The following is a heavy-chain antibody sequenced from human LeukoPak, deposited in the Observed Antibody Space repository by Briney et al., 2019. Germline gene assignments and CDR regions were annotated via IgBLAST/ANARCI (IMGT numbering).Heavy chain of an antibody. J-gene: IGHJ4*02. D-gene: IGHD6-19*01. V-gene: IGHV5-51*01. CDR1: GYSFTSYW. CDR3: ARHDWYSSGWYLDY. CDR2: FYPGDSDT. Sequence: GESLKISCKGSGYSFTSYWIGWVRQMPGKGLEWMWIFYPGDSDTRYSPSFQGQVSISADKSISTAYLQWSSLKASDTAMYYCARHDWYSSGWYLDYWGQGTLVTVSS.